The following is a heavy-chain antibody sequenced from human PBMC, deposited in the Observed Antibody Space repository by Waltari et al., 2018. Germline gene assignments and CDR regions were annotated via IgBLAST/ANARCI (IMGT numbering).Heavy chain of an antibody. Sequence: EVQLVESGGGLIQPGGSLRLSCAASGFTVSSNYMSWVRQAPGKGREGVSVIYSGVSTYYADSVKGRFTISRDNSKNTLYLQMNSLRAEDTAVYYCARSEAAAGSFDYWGQGTLVTVSS. D-gene: IGHD6-13*01. J-gene: IGHJ4*02. CDR1: GFTVSSNY. CDR3: ARSEAAAGSFDY. CDR2: IYSGVST. V-gene: IGHV3-53*01.